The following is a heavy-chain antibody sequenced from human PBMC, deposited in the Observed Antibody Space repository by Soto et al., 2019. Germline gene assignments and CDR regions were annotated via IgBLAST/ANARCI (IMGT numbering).Heavy chain of an antibody. Sequence: GGSLRLSCVGSGFNFGDYGMHWVRHTPGKGLEWVAVIGNDGEARFYGDSVKGRFSISRDNSRSTFYLHMNSLRPEDTAMYYCAKETIAVAGPNFFDFWGQGTQVTVSS. CDR2: IGNDGEAR. J-gene: IGHJ4*02. CDR1: GFNFGDYG. V-gene: IGHV3-30*18. CDR3: AKETIAVAGPNFFDF. D-gene: IGHD6-19*01.